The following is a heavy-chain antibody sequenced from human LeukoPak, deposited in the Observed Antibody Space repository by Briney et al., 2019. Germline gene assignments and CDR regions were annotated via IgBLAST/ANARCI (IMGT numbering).Heavy chain of an antibody. CDR3: ARVVDDYYDSSGYLQPFDY. CDR1: GGSFSGYY. J-gene: IGHJ4*02. V-gene: IGHV4-34*01. Sequence: SETLSLTCAVYGGSFSGYYWSWIRQPPGKGLEWLGEINHSGSTNYNPSLKSRVTISVDTSKNQFSLKLSSVTAADTAVYYCARVVDDYYDSSGYLQPFDYWGQGTLVTVSS. CDR2: INHSGST. D-gene: IGHD3-22*01.